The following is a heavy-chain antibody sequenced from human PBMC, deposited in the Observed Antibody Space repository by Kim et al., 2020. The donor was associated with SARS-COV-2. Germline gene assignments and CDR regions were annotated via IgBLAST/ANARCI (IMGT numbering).Heavy chain of an antibody. Sequence: SETLSLTCTVSGGSISSYYWSWIRQPPGKGLEWIGYIYYSGSTNYNPSLKSRVTISVDTSKNQFSLKLSSVTAADTAVYYCARSDGEWELLDYWGQGTLVTVSS. J-gene: IGHJ4*02. CDR1: GGSISSYY. D-gene: IGHD1-26*01. V-gene: IGHV4-59*13. CDR3: ARSDGEWELLDY. CDR2: IYYSGST.